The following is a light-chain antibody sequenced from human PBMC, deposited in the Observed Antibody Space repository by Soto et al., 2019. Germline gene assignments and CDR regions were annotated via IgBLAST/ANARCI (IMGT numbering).Light chain of an antibody. CDR1: SGHRNYA. Sequence: QAVVTQSPSASASLGASVKLTCTLSSGHRNYAIAWHQQQPEKGPRYLMKLNRDGSHSKGDGTPNRFSGSSSGAERYSTSSSRQSEVEADYYCQTWGTGIVIFGGGTKLTVL. V-gene: IGLV4-69*01. J-gene: IGLJ2*01. CDR2: LNRDGSH. CDR3: QTWGTGIVI.